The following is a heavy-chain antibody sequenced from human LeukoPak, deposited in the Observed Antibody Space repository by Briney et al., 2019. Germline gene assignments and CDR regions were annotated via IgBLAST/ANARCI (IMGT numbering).Heavy chain of an antibody. J-gene: IGHJ6*02. Sequence: HPGGSLRLYCAASGFTVSSNHMSWVRQAPGKGLEWVSVIYRGGSTYYADSVKGRFTISRDNSKNTLYLQMNSLRAEDTAVYYCARVQTTSVYYYGMDVWGQGTTVTVSS. CDR3: ARVQTTSVYYYGMDV. CDR2: IYRGGST. CDR1: GFTVSSNH. D-gene: IGHD4-17*01. V-gene: IGHV3-53*01.